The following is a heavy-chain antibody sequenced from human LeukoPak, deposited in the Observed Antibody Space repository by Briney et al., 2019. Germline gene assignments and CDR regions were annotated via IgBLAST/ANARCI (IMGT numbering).Heavy chain of an antibody. CDR2: IIPILGIA. J-gene: IGHJ6*02. D-gene: IGHD4-17*01. V-gene: IGHV1-69*04. CDR3: ARGNYDDLGRGYYGMDV. Sequence: ASVTVSCKASGGTFSSYAISWVRQAPGQGLEWMGRIIPILGIANYAQKFQGRVTITADKSTSTAYTELSSLRSEDTAVYYCARGNYDDLGRGYYGMDVWGQGTTVTVSS. CDR1: GGTFSSYA.